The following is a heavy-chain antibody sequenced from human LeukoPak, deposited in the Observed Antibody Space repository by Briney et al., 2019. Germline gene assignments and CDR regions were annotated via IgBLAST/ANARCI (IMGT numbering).Heavy chain of an antibody. CDR2: FDPEDGET. D-gene: IGHD6-13*01. Sequence: GASVKVSCKVSGYTLTELSMHWVRQAPGKGLEWMGGFDPEDGETIYAQKFQGRVTMTEDTSTDTAYMELSSLRSEDTAVYYCARANIAAAERQDAFDIWGQGTMVTVSS. J-gene: IGHJ3*02. V-gene: IGHV1-24*01. CDR3: ARANIAAAERQDAFDI. CDR1: GYTLTELS.